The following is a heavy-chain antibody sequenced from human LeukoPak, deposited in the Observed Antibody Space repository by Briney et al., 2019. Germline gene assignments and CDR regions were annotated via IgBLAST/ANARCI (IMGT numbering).Heavy chain of an antibody. CDR2: INHSGST. CDR1: GGSLSGYY. CDR3: ARRSSKRFNWYFDL. J-gene: IGHJ2*01. V-gene: IGHV4-34*01. Sequence: SETLSLTCAVYGGSLSGYYWSWICQPPGKGLEWIGEINHSGSTNYNPSLKSRVTISVDTSKNQFSLKLSSVTAADTAVYYCARRSSKRFNWYFDLWGRGNLVTVSS. D-gene: IGHD5-24*01.